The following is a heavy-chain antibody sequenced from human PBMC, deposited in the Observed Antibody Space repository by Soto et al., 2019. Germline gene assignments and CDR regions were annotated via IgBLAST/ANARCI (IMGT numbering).Heavy chain of an antibody. CDR3: ARGLGDYIWGGNYMDV. CDR1: GYTFTSYG. Sequence: QVQLVQSGAEVKKPGASVKVSCKASGYTFTSYGISWVRQAPGQGLEWMGWISADNGNTNYAQKLQGRVTMTTDTSTRTAYMELRSMRSADTAVYYCARGLGDYIWGGNYMDVWGKGTTVTVSS. J-gene: IGHJ6*03. V-gene: IGHV1-18*01. CDR2: ISADNGNT. D-gene: IGHD3-16*01.